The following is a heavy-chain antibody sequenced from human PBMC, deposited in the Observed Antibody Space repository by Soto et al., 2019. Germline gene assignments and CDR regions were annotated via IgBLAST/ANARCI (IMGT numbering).Heavy chain of an antibody. CDR1: GFSFDDYA. CDR3: AKKVTIYAVDPADY. J-gene: IGHJ4*02. CDR2: IGWRSFTL. Sequence: VKLVESGGGWVQPGRSLRLSCAASGFSFDDYAMHWVRQLPGKGLEWVAGIGWRSFTLGYANSVKGRFTISRDNAQNFLYLQMNSLRAEDTAVYFCAKKVTIYAVDPADYWGQGTQVAVSS. D-gene: IGHD3-3*01. V-gene: IGHV3-9*01.